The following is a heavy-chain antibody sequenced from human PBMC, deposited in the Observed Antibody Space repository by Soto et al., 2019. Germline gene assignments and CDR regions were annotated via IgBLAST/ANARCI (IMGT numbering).Heavy chain of an antibody. CDR2: IYYSGST. J-gene: IGHJ4*02. V-gene: IGHV4-59*01. CDR1: GGSISSYY. Sequence: ASETLSLTCTVSGGSISSYYWSWIRQPPGKGLEWIGYIYYSGSTNYNPSLKSRVTISVDTSKNQFSLKLSSVTAADTAVYYCARVSVTTTECDYWGQGTLVTVSS. D-gene: IGHD4-17*01. CDR3: ARVSVTTTECDY.